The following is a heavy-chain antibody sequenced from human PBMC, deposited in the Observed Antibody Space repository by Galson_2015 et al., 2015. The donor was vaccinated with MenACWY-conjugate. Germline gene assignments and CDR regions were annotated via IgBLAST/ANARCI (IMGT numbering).Heavy chain of an antibody. Sequence: SLRLSCAASGFTFSNAWMSWVRQAPGKGLEWVGRIKSKTDGGTTDYAAPVKGRFTISRDDSKNTLYLQMNSLKTEDTAVYYCTTWDQNSSGWYWTTEEYFDYWGREPWSPSPQ. D-gene: IGHD6-19*01. CDR1: GFTFSNAW. CDR2: IKSKTDGGTT. J-gene: IGHJ4*02. CDR3: TTWDQNSSGWYWTTEEYFDY. V-gene: IGHV3-15*01.